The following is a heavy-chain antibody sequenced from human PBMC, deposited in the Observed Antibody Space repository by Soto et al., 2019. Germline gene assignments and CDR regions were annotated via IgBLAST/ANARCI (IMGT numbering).Heavy chain of an antibody. V-gene: IGHV4-39*01. J-gene: IGHJ5*02. CDR2: IYYSGST. Sequence: PSETLSLTCTVSGGSISSSSYYWGWIRQPPGKGLEWIGSIYYSGSTYYNPSLKSRVTISVDTSKNQFSLKLSSVTAADTAVYYCARQYSSSWYSRFGWFDPWGQGTLVTVS. D-gene: IGHD6-13*01. CDR1: GGSISSSSYY. CDR3: ARQYSSSWYSRFGWFDP.